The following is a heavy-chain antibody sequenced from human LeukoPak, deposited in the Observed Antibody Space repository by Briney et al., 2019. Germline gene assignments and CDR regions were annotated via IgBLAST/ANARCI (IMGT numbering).Heavy chain of an antibody. V-gene: IGHV1-2*02. CDR1: GYTFTGYY. Sequence: GASVKVSCKASGYTFTGYYMHWVRQAPGQGLEWMGWINPNSGGTNYAQKFQGRVTLTRDTSISTAYMELSRLRSDDTAVYYCARAYCSSTSCYAEFDYWGQGTLVTVSS. CDR3: ARAYCSSTSCYAEFDY. D-gene: IGHD2-2*01. J-gene: IGHJ4*02. CDR2: INPNSGGT.